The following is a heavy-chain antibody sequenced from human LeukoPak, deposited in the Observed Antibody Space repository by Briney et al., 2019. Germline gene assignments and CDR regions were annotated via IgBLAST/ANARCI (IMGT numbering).Heavy chain of an antibody. V-gene: IGHV1-18*01. Sequence: ASVKVSCKASGYTFTSFGISWVRQAPGQGLEWMGWISAYNGNTDYARKLQGRVTMTTDTSTSTAYMELRSLRSDDTAMYYCARDVGLVVIHHDAFDIWGQGTMVTVSS. J-gene: IGHJ3*02. CDR3: ARDVGLVVIHHDAFDI. CDR2: ISAYNGNT. CDR1: GYTFTSFG. D-gene: IGHD3-22*01.